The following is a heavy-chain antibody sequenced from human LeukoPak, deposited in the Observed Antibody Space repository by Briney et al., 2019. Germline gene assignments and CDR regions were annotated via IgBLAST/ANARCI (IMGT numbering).Heavy chain of an antibody. D-gene: IGHD6-13*01. CDR3: ARGRIGSSWVTQFDY. J-gene: IGHJ4*02. V-gene: IGHV4-39*01. Sequence: SETLSLTCTVSGGSISSSSYYWGWIRQPPGKGLEWIGSIYYSGSAYYNPSLKSRVTISVDTSKNQFSLKLSSVTAADTAVYYCARGRIGSSWVTQFDYWGQGTLVTVSS. CDR2: IYYSGSA. CDR1: GGSISSSSYY.